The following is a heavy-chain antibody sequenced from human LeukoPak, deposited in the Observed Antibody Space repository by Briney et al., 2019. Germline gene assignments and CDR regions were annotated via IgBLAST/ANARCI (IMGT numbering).Heavy chain of an antibody. Sequence: PGGSLRLSCAASGFTFSSYWMTWVRHVPGKGLEWVARIKQDGSEKYYVDSVKGRFTISRDNAKSSLYLQMETLRVEDTAVYYCASPSDSYDTSGYYYWGQGTLVTVSS. CDR2: IKQDGSEK. CDR3: ASPSDSYDTSGYYY. D-gene: IGHD3-22*01. CDR1: GFTFSSYW. V-gene: IGHV3-7*01. J-gene: IGHJ4*02.